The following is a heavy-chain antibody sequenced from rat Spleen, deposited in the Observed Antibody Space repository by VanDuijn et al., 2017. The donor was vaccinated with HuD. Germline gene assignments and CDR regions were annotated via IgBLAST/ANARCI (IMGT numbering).Heavy chain of an antibody. CDR3: ASQRTMID. CDR2: ISYDGGRN. D-gene: IGHD1-12*01. V-gene: IGHV5-29*01. Sequence: EVQLVESYGGLVQPGRSLKLSCAASGFTFSDYAMAWVRQAPKKGLEWVATISYDGGRNFYRDSVKGRFTISRDNAKSSLYLQMDSLRSEDTATYYCASQRTMIDWGQGVMVTVSS. CDR1: GFTFSDYA. J-gene: IGHJ2*01.